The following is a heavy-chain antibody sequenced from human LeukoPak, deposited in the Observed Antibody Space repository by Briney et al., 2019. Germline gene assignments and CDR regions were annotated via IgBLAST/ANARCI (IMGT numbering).Heavy chain of an antibody. Sequence: GGPLRLSCAASGFTFSSYSMNWVRQAPGKGLEWVSSISSSSSYIYYADSVKGRFTISRDNAKNSLYLQMNSLRAEDTAVYYCARDRRDGYINDYWGQGTLVTVSS. CDR1: GFTFSSYS. V-gene: IGHV3-21*01. D-gene: IGHD5-24*01. CDR3: ARDRRDGYINDY. CDR2: ISSSSSYI. J-gene: IGHJ4*02.